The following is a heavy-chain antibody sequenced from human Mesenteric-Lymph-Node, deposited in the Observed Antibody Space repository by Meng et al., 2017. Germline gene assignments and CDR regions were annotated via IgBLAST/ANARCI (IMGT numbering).Heavy chain of an antibody. CDR1: GFTFSSHA. CDR3: ARDNVGGGNPAFDY. V-gene: IGHV3-30*01. D-gene: IGHD4-23*01. CDR2: VTYDGSDK. Sequence: GESLKISCAASGFTFSSHAMHWVRQAPGKGLEWVAVVTYDGSDKFYADSVKGRFSISRDNSKNTMYLQMNSLRVKDTAIYYCARDNVGGGNPAFDYWGQGTLVTVSS. J-gene: IGHJ4*02.